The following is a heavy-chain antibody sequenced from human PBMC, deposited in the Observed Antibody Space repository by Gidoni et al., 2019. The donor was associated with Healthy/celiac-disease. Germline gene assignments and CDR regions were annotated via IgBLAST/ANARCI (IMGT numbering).Heavy chain of an antibody. CDR1: GFTFSSYG. J-gene: IGHJ4*02. D-gene: IGHD3-22*01. CDR3: ARDTDYYDSSGDPIHFDY. CDR2: IWYDGSNK. V-gene: IGHV3-33*01. Sequence: QVQLVESGGGVVQPGRSLRHSCAASGFTFSSYGMHWVRQAPGKGLEWVAVIWYDGSNKYYADSVKGRFTISRDNSKNTLYLQMNSLRAEDTAVYYCARDTDYYDSSGDPIHFDYWGQGTLVTVSS.